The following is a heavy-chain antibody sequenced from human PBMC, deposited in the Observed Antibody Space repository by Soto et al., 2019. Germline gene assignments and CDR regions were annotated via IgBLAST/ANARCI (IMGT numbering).Heavy chain of an antibody. Sequence: QVQLVQSGAEVKKPGSSVKVSCKASGGTFSSYAISWVRQAPGQGLEWMGGIIPIFGTANYAQKFQGRVTITADESTSTAYRDLRSLRSEDTAVYYFARVAATSSLMASWFDPWGQGTLVTVSS. CDR3: ARVAATSSLMASWFDP. J-gene: IGHJ5*02. D-gene: IGHD6-13*01. V-gene: IGHV1-69*01. CDR1: GGTFSSYA. CDR2: IIPIFGTA.